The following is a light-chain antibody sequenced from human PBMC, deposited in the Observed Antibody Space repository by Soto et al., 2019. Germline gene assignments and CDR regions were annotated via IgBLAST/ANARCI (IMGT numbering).Light chain of an antibody. CDR1: SSNVGAPYD. CDR2: GNS. J-gene: IGLJ3*02. Sequence: QSVLTQPPSVSGAPGQRVTISCTGSSSNVGAPYDVHWYQQFPGTAPKLLIYGNSNRPSGVPDRFSGSKSGTSASLAITGLQAEDEADYYCKSFDSSLSASVFGGGTQLTVL. CDR3: KSFDSSLSASV. V-gene: IGLV1-40*01.